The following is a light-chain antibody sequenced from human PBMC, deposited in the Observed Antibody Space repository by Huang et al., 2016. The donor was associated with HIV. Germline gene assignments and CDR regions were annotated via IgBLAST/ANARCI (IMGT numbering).Light chain of an antibody. J-gene: IGKJ4*01. CDR2: DAS. CDR3: QQYDNLPLT. Sequence: DIQMTQSPSSLSQSVGDRVTITCQASQDISNYLNWYQQKPGKAPKLLIYDASHLESGVPSRFSGVGSGTDFTFTISSLRPEDVATYYCQQYDNLPLTFGGGTTVEIK. V-gene: IGKV1-33*01. CDR1: QDISNY.